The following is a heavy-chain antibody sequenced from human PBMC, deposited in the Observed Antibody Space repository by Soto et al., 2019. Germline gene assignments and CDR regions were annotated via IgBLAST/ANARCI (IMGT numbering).Heavy chain of an antibody. CDR3: ARDSRNALDY. V-gene: IGHV3-74*01. J-gene: IGHJ4*02. Sequence: EVQLVESGGGLVQPGGSLRLSCAASGFTFSTYWMHWARQAPGKGLVWVSRINIDGSSTRYADSVKGRFTISRDNAKNMLYLQMNSVRAEDTAVYYCARDSRNALDYWGQGNLVTVSS. D-gene: IGHD4-4*01. CDR2: INIDGSST. CDR1: GFTFSTYW.